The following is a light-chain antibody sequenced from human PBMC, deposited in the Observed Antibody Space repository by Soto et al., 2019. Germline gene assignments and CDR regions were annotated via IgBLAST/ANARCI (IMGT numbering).Light chain of an antibody. V-gene: IGLV2-14*01. CDR2: EVS. Sequence: QSALTQPASVSGSPGQSITISCTGTSSDIGGYNFVSWSHQHPGKAPKLMIYEVSNRPSGVSDRFSGSKSGKTASLTISGLQDEDEADYYCSSFRSRTTLFGTGTKVTVL. CDR1: SSDIGGYNF. J-gene: IGLJ1*01. CDR3: SSFRSRTTL.